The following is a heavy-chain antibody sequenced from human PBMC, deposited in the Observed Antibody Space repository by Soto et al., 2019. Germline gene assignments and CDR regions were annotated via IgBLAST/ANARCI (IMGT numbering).Heavy chain of an antibody. CDR1: GFNFSYSA. J-gene: IGHJ6*02. D-gene: IGHD3-10*01. Sequence: QVQLVESGGGVVQPGRSLRLSCAASGFNFSYSAMHWVRQAPGKGLEWVAVVSYDESEKFYADSVKGRLTISRDNSKKTRSRQMNSLRAADKALYYCAKGSGSGTLYGMDVWGQVTTVIVSS. CDR3: AKGSGSGTLYGMDV. CDR2: VSYDESEK. V-gene: IGHV3-30*18.